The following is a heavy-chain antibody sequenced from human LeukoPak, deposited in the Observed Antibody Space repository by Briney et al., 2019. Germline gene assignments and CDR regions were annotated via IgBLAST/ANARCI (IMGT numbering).Heavy chain of an antibody. Sequence: SETLSLTCTVSGGSISSYYWSWIRQPPGKGLEWIGYIYYSGSTNYNPSLKSRVPISVDTPKNQFSLKLSSVTAADTAVYYCARGYSSGWYVYWGQGTLVTVSS. CDR3: ARGYSSGWYVY. J-gene: IGHJ4*02. V-gene: IGHV4-59*01. CDR2: IYYSGST. CDR1: GGSISSYY. D-gene: IGHD6-19*01.